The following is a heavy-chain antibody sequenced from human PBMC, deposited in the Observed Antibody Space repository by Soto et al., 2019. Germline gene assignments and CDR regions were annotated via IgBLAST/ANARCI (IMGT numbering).Heavy chain of an antibody. V-gene: IGHV1-69*01. CDR2: IIPIFGTA. CDR3: SSYLIKQQMVRDINVMAG. J-gene: IGHJ6*02. D-gene: IGHD6-13*01. Sequence: VQVSCAASGGIFSSYAISWVRPANGPGLEWMGGIIPIFGTANYAQKFQGRVTITADESTSTAYMELSSLRSEDTAVYCCSSYLIKQQMVRDINVMAGWGQGTTV. CDR1: GGIFSSYA.